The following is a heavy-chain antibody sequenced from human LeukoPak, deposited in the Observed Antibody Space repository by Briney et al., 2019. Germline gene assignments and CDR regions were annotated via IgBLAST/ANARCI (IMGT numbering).Heavy chain of an antibody. CDR1: GGSFSKHQ. J-gene: IGHJ4*02. CDR3: ASSIVGAIDY. D-gene: IGHD1-26*01. Sequence: SESLSLTCAVYGGSFSKHQRSWIRQPLGKGLEWIGEINDGGSTNYNPSLKSRVTISVDTSKNQFSLRLSSVTAADTAVYYCASSIVGAIDYWGQGTLVTVSS. CDR2: INDGGST. V-gene: IGHV4-34*01.